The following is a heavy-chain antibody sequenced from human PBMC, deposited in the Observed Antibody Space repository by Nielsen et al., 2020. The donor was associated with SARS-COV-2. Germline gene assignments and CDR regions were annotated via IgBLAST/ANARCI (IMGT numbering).Heavy chain of an antibody. Sequence: WIRQPPGKGLEWVSAISGSGDDTSYADAVKGRFTISRDNSKSTVFLHMNSLRVEDTATYFCAMGPYASGNPWGQGILVTVSS. D-gene: IGHD3-10*01. CDR3: AMGPYASGNP. V-gene: IGHV3-23*01. CDR2: ISGSGDDT. J-gene: IGHJ5*02.